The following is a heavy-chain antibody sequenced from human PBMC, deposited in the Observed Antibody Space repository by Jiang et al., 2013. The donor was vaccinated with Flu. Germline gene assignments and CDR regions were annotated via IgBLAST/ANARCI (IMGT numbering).Heavy chain of an antibody. CDR3: ARETRITIFGVVNSDMDV. D-gene: IGHD3-3*01. J-gene: IGHJ6*02. CDR2: INPTDGGT. V-gene: IGHV1-46*01. CDR1: GYTFTSYY. Sequence: QLLESGAEVKKPGASVKVSCKASGYTFTSYYMHWVRQAPGQGLEWMGIINPTDGGTSYAQKFQGRVTMTRDTSTSTVYLELSSLSSEDTAVYHCARETRITIFGVVNSDMDVWGQGTTVTVSS.